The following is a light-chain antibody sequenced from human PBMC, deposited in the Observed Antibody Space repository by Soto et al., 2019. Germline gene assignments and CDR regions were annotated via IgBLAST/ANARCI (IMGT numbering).Light chain of an antibody. V-gene: IGLV1-44*01. J-gene: IGLJ2*01. Sequence: QSVLTQPPSASGTPGQRVTISCSGSSSNIGTYTVNWYQQVPGTAPKLLIYSNNQRPSGVPDRFSGSKSGTSASLAISGLQSEDEADHYCAAWDASLNGVIFGGGTKLTVL. CDR2: SNN. CDR3: AAWDASLNGVI. CDR1: SSNIGTYT.